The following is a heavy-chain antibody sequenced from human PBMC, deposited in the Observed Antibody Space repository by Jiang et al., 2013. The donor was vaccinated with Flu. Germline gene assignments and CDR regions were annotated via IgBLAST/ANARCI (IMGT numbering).Heavy chain of an antibody. D-gene: IGHD6-19*01. J-gene: IGHJ4*02. Sequence: GSGLVKPSETLSLTCTVSGGSISSSSYFWGWIRQPPGKGLEWIGSIYYSGSTYYNPSLKSRVTISVDTSKNQFSLKLSSVTAADTAVHYCARRYSSGGYFDYWGQGTLVTVSS. CDR2: IYYSGST. V-gene: IGHV4-39*01. CDR1: GGSISSSSYF. CDR3: ARRYSSGGYFDY.